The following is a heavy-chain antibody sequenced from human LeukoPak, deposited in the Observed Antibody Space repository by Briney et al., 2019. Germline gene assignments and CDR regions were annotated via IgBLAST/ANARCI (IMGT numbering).Heavy chain of an antibody. CDR3: ARGIAAAGYFDY. D-gene: IGHD6-13*01. Sequence: GGSLRLSCAASGFAFSSYSMNWVRQAPGKGLEWVSSISSSSSYIYYADSVKGRFTISRDNAKNSLYLQMNSLRAEDTAVYYCARGIAAAGYFDYWGQGTLVTVSS. V-gene: IGHV3-21*01. CDR1: GFAFSSYS. J-gene: IGHJ4*02. CDR2: ISSSSSYI.